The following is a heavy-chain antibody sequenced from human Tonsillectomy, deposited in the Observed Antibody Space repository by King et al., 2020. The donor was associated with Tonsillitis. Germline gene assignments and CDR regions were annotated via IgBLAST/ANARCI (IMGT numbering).Heavy chain of an antibody. Sequence: VQLVESGGGLVQPGGSLRLSCSASGFTFSSYAMHWVRQAPGKGLEYDSAINCNGGSTYYTDSVKGRFTISRDNSKNTLYLQMSSLRTEDTAVYYCVKNRQTSGYYYAYYFDYWGQGTLVTVSS. CDR1: GFTFSSYA. V-gene: IGHV3-64D*06. J-gene: IGHJ4*02. CDR2: INCNGGST. CDR3: VKNRQTSGYYYAYYFDY. D-gene: IGHD3-22*01.